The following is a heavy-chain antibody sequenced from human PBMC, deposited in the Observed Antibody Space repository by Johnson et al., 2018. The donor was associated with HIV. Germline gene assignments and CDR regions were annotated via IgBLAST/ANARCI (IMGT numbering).Heavy chain of an antibody. CDR2: IWYDGSNK. J-gene: IGHJ3*02. Sequence: QVQLVESGGGLVQPGRSLRLSCAASGFTFDDYAMHWVRQAPGKGLELVAVIWYDGSNKYYADSVKGRFTISRDNSKNTLYLHMISLRVEDTAVYYCAKASLRGYSYVSYAFDIWGQGTMVTVSS. CDR1: GFTFDDYA. CDR3: AKASLRGYSYVSYAFDI. D-gene: IGHD5-18*01. V-gene: IGHV3-33*06.